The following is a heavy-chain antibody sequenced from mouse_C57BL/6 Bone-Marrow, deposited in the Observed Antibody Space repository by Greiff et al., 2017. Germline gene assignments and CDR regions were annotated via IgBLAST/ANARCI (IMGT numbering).Heavy chain of an antibody. Sequence: EVQLVESGGGLVQPGGSLSLSCAASGFTFTDYYMSWVRQPPGKALEWLGFIRNKANGDTTEYSAPVKGRFTISRDNSQSILYLQMNALRAEDSATYYCARYKGFYAMDYWGQGTSVTVSS. D-gene: IGHD3-3*01. J-gene: IGHJ4*01. CDR3: ARYKGFYAMDY. CDR1: GFTFTDYY. V-gene: IGHV7-3*01. CDR2: IRNKANGDTT.